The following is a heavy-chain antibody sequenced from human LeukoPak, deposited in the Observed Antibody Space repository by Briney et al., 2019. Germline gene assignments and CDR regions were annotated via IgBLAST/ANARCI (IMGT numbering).Heavy chain of an antibody. CDR1: GYTFTGYY. V-gene: IGHV1-2*02. J-gene: IGHJ4*02. D-gene: IGHD2-8*01. CDR3: AREDVRTAQVCDY. Sequence: GASVKVSCKASGYTFTGYYMHWVRQAPGQGLEWMGWINPNSGGTNYAQIFQGRVTMTRDTSISTAYMELSRLRSDDTAVYYCAREDVRTAQVCDYWGQGTLVTVSS. CDR2: INPNSGGT.